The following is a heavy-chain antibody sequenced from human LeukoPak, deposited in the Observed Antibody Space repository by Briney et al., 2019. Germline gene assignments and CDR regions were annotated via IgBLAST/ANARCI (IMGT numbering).Heavy chain of an antibody. J-gene: IGHJ4*02. CDR1: GFTFSSYA. CDR2: ISGSGGTT. V-gene: IGHV3-23*01. CDR3: AKAIVAGAPGRFDY. D-gene: IGHD2-2*01. Sequence: GGSLRLSCAASGFTFSSYAMSWVRQAPGKGLEGVSGISGSGGTTYYADPVKGRFTISRDNSKNTLYLQINTLRPEDTAMYYCAKAIVAGAPGRFDYWGQGTLVTVSS.